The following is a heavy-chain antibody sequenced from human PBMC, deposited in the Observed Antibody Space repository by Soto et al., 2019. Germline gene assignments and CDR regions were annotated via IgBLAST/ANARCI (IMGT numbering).Heavy chain of an antibody. J-gene: IGHJ4*02. CDR2: ISGSGDYT. CDR1: GFTYRSYA. CDR3: AKGGPTVTNFDY. D-gene: IGHD4-17*01. Sequence: GGSLRLSCAASGFTYRSYAMSWVRQAPGKGLEWVSAISGSGDYTHYADSVKGRFTISRDNSKNTLYLQMNSLRVEDTAIYYCAKGGPTVTNFDYWGQGTLVTVSS. V-gene: IGHV3-23*01.